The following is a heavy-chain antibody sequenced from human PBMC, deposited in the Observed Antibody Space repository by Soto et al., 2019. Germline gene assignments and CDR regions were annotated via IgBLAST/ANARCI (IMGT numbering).Heavy chain of an antibody. CDR1: GYSFTSYW. V-gene: IGHV5-10-1*01. D-gene: IGHD6-13*01. CDR3: ARLLRSSSPPYGMDV. Sequence: GESLKISCKGSGYSFTSYWISWVRQMPGKGLEWMGRTDPSDSYTNYSPSFQGHVTISADKSISTAYLQWSSLKASDTAMYYCARLLRSSSPPYGMDVWGQGTTVTVSS. CDR2: TDPSDSYT. J-gene: IGHJ6*02.